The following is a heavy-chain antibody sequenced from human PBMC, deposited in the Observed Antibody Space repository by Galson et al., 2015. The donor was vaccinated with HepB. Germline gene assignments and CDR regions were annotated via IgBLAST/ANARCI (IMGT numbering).Heavy chain of an antibody. J-gene: IGHJ4*02. CDR1: GFTFSSYG. D-gene: IGHD6-19*01. V-gene: IGHV3-33*01. CDR3: TRLGSGWFFDY. Sequence: SLRLSCAASGFTFSSYGMHWVRQAPGKGLEWVAVTWYDGNNKYYADSVKGRSTISKDNSKNTLYLQMNSLRDEDTAVYYCTRLGSGWFFDYWIQGTLVTVSA. CDR2: TWYDGNNK.